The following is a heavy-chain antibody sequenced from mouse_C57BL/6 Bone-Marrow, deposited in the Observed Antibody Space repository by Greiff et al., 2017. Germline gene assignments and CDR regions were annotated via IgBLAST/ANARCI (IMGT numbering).Heavy chain of an antibody. J-gene: IGHJ4*01. CDR2: IDPSDSYT. D-gene: IGHD1-1*01. V-gene: IGHV1-59*01. CDR3: ARAHYYGSHYYYAMDY. CDR1: GYTFTSYW. Sequence: VQLQQPGAELVRPGTSVKLSCKASGYTFTSYWMHWVKQRPGHGLEWIGVIDPSDSYTNYNQKFKGKATLTVDTSSSTAYMQLSSLTSEDSAVYYCARAHYYGSHYYYAMDYWGQGTSVTVSS.